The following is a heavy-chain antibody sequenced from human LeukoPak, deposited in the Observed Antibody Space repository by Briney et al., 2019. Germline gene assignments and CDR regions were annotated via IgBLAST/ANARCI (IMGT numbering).Heavy chain of an antibody. Sequence: AGGSLRLSCAASGFTFSSYGMHWVRQAPGKGLEWVAVIWYDGSNKYYADSVKGRFTISRDNSKNTLYLQMNSLRAEDTAVYYCASSGIAAAGTFDYWGQGTLVTVSS. CDR2: IWYDGSNK. CDR1: GFTFSSYG. D-gene: IGHD6-13*01. J-gene: IGHJ4*02. V-gene: IGHV3-33*01. CDR3: ASSGIAAAGTFDY.